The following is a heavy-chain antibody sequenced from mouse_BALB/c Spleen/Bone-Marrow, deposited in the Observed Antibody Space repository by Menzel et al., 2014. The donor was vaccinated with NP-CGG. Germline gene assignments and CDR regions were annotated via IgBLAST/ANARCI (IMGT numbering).Heavy chain of an antibody. CDR3: TTSSGYNWFAY. D-gene: IGHD2-2*01. V-gene: IGHV1S81*02. CDR2: INPSNGGA. J-gene: IGHJ3*01. CDR1: GYTFTSYY. Sequence: QVQLKESGAELVKPGASVKLSCKASGYTFTSYYMYWVKQRPGQGLEWIGEINPSNGGADFNEKFKIKATLTVDKSSSTAYMQLSSLTSEDSAVYYCTTSSGYNWFAYWGQGTLVTVSA.